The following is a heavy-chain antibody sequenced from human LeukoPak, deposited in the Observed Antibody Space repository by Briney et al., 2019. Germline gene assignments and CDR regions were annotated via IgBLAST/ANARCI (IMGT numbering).Heavy chain of an antibody. CDR1: GGSISSSSYY. CDR2: IYYSGST. J-gene: IGHJ4*02. D-gene: IGHD5-18*01. Sequence: SETLSLTCTVSGGSISSSSYYWGWIRQPPGKGLEWIGSIYYSGSTYYNPSLKSRVTISVDTSKNQFSPKLSSVTAADTAVYYCARVSGYRGRAYYFDYWGQGTLVTVSS. CDR3: ARVSGYRGRAYYFDY. V-gene: IGHV4-39*07.